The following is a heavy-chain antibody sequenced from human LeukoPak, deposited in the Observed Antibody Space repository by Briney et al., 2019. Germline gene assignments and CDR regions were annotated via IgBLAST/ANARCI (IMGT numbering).Heavy chain of an antibody. Sequence: SETLSLTCSVSGGSISSSSYYWGWIRQPPGKGLEWIGSIYYSGSTYYNPSLKSRVTISVDTSKNQFSLKLSSVTAADTAVYYCARASRYYYDSSGQKGYLDYWGQGTLVTVSS. CDR1: GGSISSSSYY. CDR3: ARASRYYYDSSGQKGYLDY. V-gene: IGHV4-39*01. CDR2: IYYSGST. D-gene: IGHD3-22*01. J-gene: IGHJ4*02.